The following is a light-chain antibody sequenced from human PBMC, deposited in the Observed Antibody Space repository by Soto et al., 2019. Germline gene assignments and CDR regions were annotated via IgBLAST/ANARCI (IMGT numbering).Light chain of an antibody. J-gene: IGKJ1*01. Sequence: EIVLTQSPGTLSLSPGDRATLSCRASQSVSSNSLAWYQQKPGHAPRLLIYGASIRATGIPDRFSGSGSGTDFTLTIRRLEPEDFAMYFCHQYGSSPRTFGQGTKVEIK. CDR2: GAS. V-gene: IGKV3-20*01. CDR3: HQYGSSPRT. CDR1: QSVSSNS.